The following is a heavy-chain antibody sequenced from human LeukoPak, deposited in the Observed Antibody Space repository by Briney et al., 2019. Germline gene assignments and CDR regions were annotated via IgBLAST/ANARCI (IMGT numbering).Heavy chain of an antibody. Sequence: GGSLRLSCTASGFTFSSYWMSWVRQAPGKGLEWVANIKQDGSEKDYVDPVKGRFTISRDNAKNPLYLQMNSLRAEDTAVYYCAKYCGGDCYGMDVWGQGTTVTVSS. CDR2: IKQDGSEK. V-gene: IGHV3-7*01. D-gene: IGHD2-21*01. CDR3: AKYCGGDCYGMDV. CDR1: GFTFSSYW. J-gene: IGHJ6*02.